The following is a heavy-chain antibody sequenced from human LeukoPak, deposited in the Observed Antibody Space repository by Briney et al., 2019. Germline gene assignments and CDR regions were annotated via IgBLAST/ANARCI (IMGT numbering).Heavy chain of an antibody. J-gene: IGHJ4*02. CDR3: ARGFPPRIYYDSSGYYSYYFDY. CDR1: GYTFTSYA. V-gene: IGHV1-18*01. D-gene: IGHD3-22*01. CDR2: ISAYNGNT. Sequence: ASVKVSCKASGYTFTSYAMNWVRQAPGQGLEWMGWISAYNGNTKYAQKVQGRVTMTTDTSTTTAYMELRSLRSDDTAVYYCARGFPPRIYYDSSGYYSYYFDYWGQGTLVTVSS.